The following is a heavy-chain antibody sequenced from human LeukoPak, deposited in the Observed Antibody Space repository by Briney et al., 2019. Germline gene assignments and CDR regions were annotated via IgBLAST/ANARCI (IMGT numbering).Heavy chain of an antibody. V-gene: IGHV1-69*05. CDR3: ARQYYYDSSGYYAGGAFDI. CDR1: GGTFSSYA. D-gene: IGHD3-22*01. CDR2: IIPIFGTA. Sequence: SVKVSCKASGGTFSSYAISWVRQAPGQGLEWMGGIIPIFGTANYAQKLQGRVTVTTDTSTSTAYMELRSLRSDDTAVYYCARQYYYDSSGYYAGGAFDIWGQGTMVTVSS. J-gene: IGHJ3*02.